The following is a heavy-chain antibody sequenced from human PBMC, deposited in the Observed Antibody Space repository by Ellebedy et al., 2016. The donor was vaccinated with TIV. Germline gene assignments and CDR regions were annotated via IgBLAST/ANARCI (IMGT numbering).Heavy chain of an antibody. D-gene: IGHD1/OR15-1a*01. Sequence: MPGGSLRLSCTVSGGSINNYFWSWIRQPPGKGLEWIGNIYYSGNTNYNPSLKSRVTISVDTSKNQFSLTLSAVTAADTAVYYCARDKEHTHGRTFGSWGQGTLVTVSS. CDR1: GGSINNYF. CDR3: ARDKEHTHGRTFGS. J-gene: IGHJ4*02. V-gene: IGHV4-59*01. CDR2: IYYSGNT.